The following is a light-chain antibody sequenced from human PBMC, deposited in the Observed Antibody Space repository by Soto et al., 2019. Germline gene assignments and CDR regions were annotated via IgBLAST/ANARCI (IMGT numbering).Light chain of an antibody. V-gene: IGKV3-15*01. J-gene: IGKJ1*01. CDR1: QSVSSSR. CDR2: GAS. Sequence: DILLTQSPATLSLSPGERATLSCGASQSVSSSRLAWYQQKPALAPRLLIYGASTRATGIPARISGSGSATEFTLTITSLQSEDFAVYYCQQYNNWPQTFGQGTKVDIK. CDR3: QQYNNWPQT.